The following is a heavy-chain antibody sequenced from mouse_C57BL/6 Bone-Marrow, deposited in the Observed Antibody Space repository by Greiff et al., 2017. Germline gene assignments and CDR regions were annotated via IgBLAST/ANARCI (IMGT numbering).Heavy chain of an antibody. Sequence: EVQLQQSGPELVKPGASVKISCKASGYTFTDYYMNWVKQSHGKSLEWIGDINPNNGGTSYNQKFKGKATLTVDKSSSTAYMELRSLTSEDSAVYYCARWSTAGFAYWGQGTLVTVSA. CDR3: ARWSTAGFAY. D-gene: IGHD5-1*01. V-gene: IGHV1-26*01. CDR1: GYTFTDYY. J-gene: IGHJ3*01. CDR2: INPNNGGT.